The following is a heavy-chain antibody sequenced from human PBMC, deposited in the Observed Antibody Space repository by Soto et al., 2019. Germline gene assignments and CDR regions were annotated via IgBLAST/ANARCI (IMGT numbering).Heavy chain of an antibody. CDR1: GDTFIKYD. V-gene: IGHV1-8*01. CDR2: MNPSNGNA. D-gene: IGHD6-25*01. J-gene: IGHJ4*02. CDR3: ARRKERSGPNYFDV. Sequence: QVQLVQSGAEVKKPGASVKVSCKASGDTFIKYDINWVRQATGQGLEWMGWMNPSNGNAGYAQNFRGRVTMTSNTSITTAYMELSGLRYEDTAVYYCARRKERSGPNYFDVWCQGTLVTVSS.